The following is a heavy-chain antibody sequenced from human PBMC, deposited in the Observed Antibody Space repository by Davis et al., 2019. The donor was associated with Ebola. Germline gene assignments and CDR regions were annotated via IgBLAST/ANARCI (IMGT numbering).Heavy chain of an antibody. V-gene: IGHV3-64D*06. CDR3: VKDRFTVVVVHGGFDY. D-gene: IGHD2-15*01. CDR2: IRTNGENT. CDR1: GFTFSSYA. J-gene: IGHJ4*02. Sequence: PGGSLRLSCSASGFTFSSYAMHWVRQAPGKGLESVSRIRTNGENTYYAESVKGRFTISRDNSKDTLYLQMRSLRTEDTAVYYCVKDRFTVVVVHGGFDYWGQGTLVTVSS.